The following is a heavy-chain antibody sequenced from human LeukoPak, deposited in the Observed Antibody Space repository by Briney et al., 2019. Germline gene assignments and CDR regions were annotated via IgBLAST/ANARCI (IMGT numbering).Heavy chain of an antibody. CDR1: GGSISSYY. Sequence: SETLSLTCTVSGGSISSYYWSWIRQPPGKGLEWIGYVYYSGSTNYNPSLKSRVTISVDTSKNQFSLKLSSVTAADTAVYYCARGPPFGYWGQGTLVTVSS. CDR2: VYYSGST. CDR3: ARGPPFGY. V-gene: IGHV4-59*01. J-gene: IGHJ4*02.